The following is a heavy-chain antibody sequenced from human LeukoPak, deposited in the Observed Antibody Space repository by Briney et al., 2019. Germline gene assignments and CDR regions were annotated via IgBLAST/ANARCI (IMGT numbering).Heavy chain of an antibody. CDR3: ARDFWSGYYPLDY. J-gene: IGHJ4*02. V-gene: IGHV3-49*04. CDR2: IRSKAYGSTT. Sequence: GRSLRLSCTASGFTFGDYAMSWVRQAPGKGLEWVGFIRSKAYGSTTEYAASVKGRFTIPRDDSKSIADLQMNSLKTEDTAVYYCARDFWSGYYPLDYWGQGTLVTVSS. CDR1: GFTFGDYA. D-gene: IGHD3-3*01.